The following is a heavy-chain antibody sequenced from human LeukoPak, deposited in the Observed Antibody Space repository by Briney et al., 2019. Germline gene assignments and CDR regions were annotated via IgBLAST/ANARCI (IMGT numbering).Heavy chain of an antibody. Sequence: NPGGSLRLSCAASGSTFSSYSMNWVRQAPGKGLEWVSSISSSSSYIYYADSVKGRFTISRDNAKNSLYLQMNSLRAEDTAVYYCARTSLTRGFFDYWGQGTLVTVSS. CDR2: ISSSSSYI. CDR3: ARTSLTRGFFDY. D-gene: IGHD7-27*01. CDR1: GSTFSSYS. J-gene: IGHJ4*02. V-gene: IGHV3-21*01.